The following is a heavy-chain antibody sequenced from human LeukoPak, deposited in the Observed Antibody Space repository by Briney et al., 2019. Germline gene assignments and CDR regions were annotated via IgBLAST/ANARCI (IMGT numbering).Heavy chain of an antibody. D-gene: IGHD6-13*01. CDR1: GFTFSSYA. V-gene: IGHV3-23*01. Sequence: GGSLRLSCAASGFTFSSYAMSWVRQAPGKGLEWVSAISGSGGSTYYAASVKGRFTISRENSKNTLYLQMNSLRAEDTAVYYCAKFGYSSSWSEGYWGQGTLVTVSS. CDR2: ISGSGGST. J-gene: IGHJ4*02. CDR3: AKFGYSSSWSEGY.